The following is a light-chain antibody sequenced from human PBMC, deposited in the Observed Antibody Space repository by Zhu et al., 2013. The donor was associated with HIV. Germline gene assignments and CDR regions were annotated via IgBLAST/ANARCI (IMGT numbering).Light chain of an antibody. CDR3: QQYGDSPFT. Sequence: EILLTQSPATLALSPGERATLSCRASQNISGDYLAWYQQKPGQAPRLLIYGASTRATGIPDRFSGSGSGTDFTLTISRLEPEDFAVYYCQQYGDSPFTFGQGTRLEIK. CDR2: GAS. J-gene: IGKJ5*01. CDR1: QNISGDY. V-gene: IGKV3-20*01.